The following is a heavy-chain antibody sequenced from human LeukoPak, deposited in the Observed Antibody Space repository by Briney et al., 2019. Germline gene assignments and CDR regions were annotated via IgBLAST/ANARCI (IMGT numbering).Heavy chain of an antibody. CDR3: ARARTYYYDSSGYPEFDY. CDR2: IYYSGST. J-gene: IGHJ4*02. CDR1: GGSISSGGYY. V-gene: IGHV4-31*03. Sequence: PSETLSLTCTVSGGSISSGGYYWSWIRQHPGKGLEWIGHIYYSGSTYYNPSLKSRVTISVDTSKNQFSLKLSSVTAADTAVYYCARARTYYYDSSGYPEFDYWGQGTLVTVSS. D-gene: IGHD3-22*01.